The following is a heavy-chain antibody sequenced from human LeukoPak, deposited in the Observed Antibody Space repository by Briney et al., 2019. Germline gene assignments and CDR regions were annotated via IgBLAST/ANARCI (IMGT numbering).Heavy chain of an antibody. CDR2: LSSDGSNT. D-gene: IGHD4-17*01. Sequence: PGGSLRLSCAASGFTFSGFPMHWVRQAPGKGLEWVAALSSDGSNTYYTDSVKGRFTISRDNSKNKVYLQMNSLRAEGTAVYYCAREYYGALDYRGQGTLVTVSS. CDR1: GFTFSGFP. J-gene: IGHJ4*02. CDR3: AREYYGALDY. V-gene: IGHV3-30-3*01.